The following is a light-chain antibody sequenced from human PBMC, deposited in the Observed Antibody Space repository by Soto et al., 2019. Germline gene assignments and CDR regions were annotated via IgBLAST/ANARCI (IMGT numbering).Light chain of an antibody. J-gene: IGLJ1*01. V-gene: IGLV2-14*02. CDR1: SSDVGSYNL. CDR3: SSYTSSSTPFV. CDR2: EGS. Sequence: QSLLTQPASVSASPGQSITISCTGTSSDVGSYNLVSWYQHHPGKAPKLMIYEGSKRPSGVSNRFSGSKSGNTASLTISGLQAEDEADYFCSSYTSSSTPFVFGTGTKVTVL.